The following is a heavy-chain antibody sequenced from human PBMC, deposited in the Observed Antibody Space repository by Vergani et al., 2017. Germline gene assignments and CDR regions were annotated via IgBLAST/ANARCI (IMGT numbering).Heavy chain of an antibody. CDR3: VKKWLTNEEVDS. D-gene: IGHD5-12*01. CDR2: INAGGDRT. Sequence: EVQLLESGGGLIQPGGSLRLSCAASGFTFSDYGMTWVRQAPGRGLEWVSAINAGGDRTFYAESVKGRFITSRDNFKNTLYLQMTSLRAEDTATYYCVKKWLTNEEVDSWGQETLVTFSS. J-gene: IGHJ4*02. CDR1: GFTFSDYG. V-gene: IGHV3-23*01.